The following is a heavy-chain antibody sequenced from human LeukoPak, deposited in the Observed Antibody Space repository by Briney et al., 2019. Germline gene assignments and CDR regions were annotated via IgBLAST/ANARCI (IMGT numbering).Heavy chain of an antibody. Sequence: GGSLRLSCAASGLTFSSCFMTWVRRTPGKGLEWVANIKPDGSEKYYMDCVKGRFTISRDNAKNSLYLQMNSLRAEDTAVYYCASGGYNWNRLDYWGQGTLVTVSS. J-gene: IGHJ4*02. CDR2: IKPDGSEK. CDR3: ASGGYNWNRLDY. CDR1: GLTFSSCF. D-gene: IGHD1-20*01. V-gene: IGHV3-7*01.